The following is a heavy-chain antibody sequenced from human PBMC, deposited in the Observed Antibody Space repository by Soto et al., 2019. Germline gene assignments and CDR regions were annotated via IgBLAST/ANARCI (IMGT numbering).Heavy chain of an antibody. Sequence: QVQLVQSGAEVKKPGSSVKVSCKASGGTFSSYAISWVRQAPGQGLEWMGGIIPISGTANYAQKFQGRVTITADESKSTAYMELSSLRSEATAVYYCATSQGSSTSLEIYYYYYYGMDVWGQGTTVTVSS. V-gene: IGHV1-69*01. CDR1: GGTFSSYA. CDR2: IIPISGTA. J-gene: IGHJ6*02. CDR3: ATSQGSSTSLEIYYYYYYGMDV. D-gene: IGHD2-2*01.